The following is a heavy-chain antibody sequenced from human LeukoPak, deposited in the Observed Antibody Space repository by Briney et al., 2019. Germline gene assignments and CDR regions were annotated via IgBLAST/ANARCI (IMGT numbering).Heavy chain of an antibody. D-gene: IGHD3-22*01. CDR3: ARGYYYDSSVGFDY. V-gene: IGHV4-4*07. J-gene: IGHJ4*02. CDR1: GGSISSYY. CDR2: IYTSGST. Sequence: PSETLSLTCTVSGGSISSYYWSWIRQPAGRGLEWIGRIYTSGSTNYNPSLKSRVTMSVDTSKNQFSLKLSSVTAADTAVYYCARGYYYDSSVGFDYWGQGTLVTVSS.